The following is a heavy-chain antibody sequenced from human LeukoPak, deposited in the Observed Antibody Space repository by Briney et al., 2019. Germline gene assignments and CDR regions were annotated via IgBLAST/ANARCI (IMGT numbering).Heavy chain of an antibody. V-gene: IGHV4-59*05. J-gene: IGHJ4*02. CDR1: GGSISSYY. Sequence: SETLSLTCTVSGGSISSYYWSWIRQPPGKGLEWIGSIHYSGSTYYNPSLKSRVTISVDTSENQFSLKLTSVTAADTAVYYCARQSCRSASCYLDYWGQGSLVTVSS. D-gene: IGHD2-2*01. CDR2: IHYSGST. CDR3: ARQSCRSASCYLDY.